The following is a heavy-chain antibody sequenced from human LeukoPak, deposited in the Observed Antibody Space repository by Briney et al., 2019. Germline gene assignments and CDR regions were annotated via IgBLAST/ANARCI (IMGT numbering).Heavy chain of an antibody. Sequence: SETLSLTCAVSGASISSSNYYWGWVRQSPGKGLEWIGSIYYSGSTYYNPSLKSRVTISVDTSKNQFSLKLSSVTAADTAVYYCARDSIVVVPAANLPYYYYYMDVWGKGTTVTVSS. CDR3: ARDSIVVVPAANLPYYYYYMDV. CDR2: IYYSGST. D-gene: IGHD2-2*01. J-gene: IGHJ6*03. CDR1: GASISSSNYY. V-gene: IGHV4-39*07.